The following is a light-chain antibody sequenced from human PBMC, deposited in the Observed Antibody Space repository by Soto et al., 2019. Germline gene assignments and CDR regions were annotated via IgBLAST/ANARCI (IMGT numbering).Light chain of an antibody. CDR2: GAS. J-gene: IGKJ2*01. V-gene: IGKV3-15*01. CDR3: QQYNNWPPYT. CDR1: QSVSSN. Sequence: EIVMTQSPATLSVSPGERATLSCRASQSVSSNLAWYQQKPGQAPRLLIYGASTRATGIPARFSGSGSGTEFTLTISSLQSEDFADYYCQQYNNWPPYTFGQGTKLEIK.